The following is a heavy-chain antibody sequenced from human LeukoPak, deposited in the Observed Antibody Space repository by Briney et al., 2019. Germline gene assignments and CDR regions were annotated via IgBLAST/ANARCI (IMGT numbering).Heavy chain of an antibody. J-gene: IGHJ4*02. CDR3: AKELLAAAGTEYYFDY. Sequence: GGSLRLSCAASGFIVNYNYMSWVRQAPGKGLEWVSVIYSGGSTYYADSVKGRFTISRDNSKNTVYLQMNSLRAEDTAVYYCAKELLAAAGTEYYFDYWGQGTLVTVSS. D-gene: IGHD6-13*01. CDR1: GFIVNYNY. CDR2: IYSGGST. V-gene: IGHV3-66*01.